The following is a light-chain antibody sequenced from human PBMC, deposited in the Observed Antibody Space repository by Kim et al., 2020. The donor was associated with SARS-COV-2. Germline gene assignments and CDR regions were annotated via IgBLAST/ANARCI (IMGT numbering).Light chain of an antibody. CDR2: TNS. V-gene: IGLV1-44*01. Sequence: QSVVTQPPSASGTPGQRVTISCSGSSSNIGSDTVSWYQQLPGTAPKLLIYTNSQRPSGVPDRFSGSKSGTSASLAISGLQSEDEGDYYCATWDDSLNGHVFGTGTKVTVL. J-gene: IGLJ1*01. CDR1: SSNIGSDT. CDR3: ATWDDSLNGHV.